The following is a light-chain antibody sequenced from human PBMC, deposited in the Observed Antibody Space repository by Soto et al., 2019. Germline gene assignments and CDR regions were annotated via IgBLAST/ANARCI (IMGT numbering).Light chain of an antibody. V-gene: IGLV2-8*01. Sequence: QSVLPQPPSASGSPGQSVTISCTGTSSDVGGYDYVSWYQQHPGKAPKLMIYEVSKRPSGVPDRFSGSKSGNTASLTVSGLQADDEADYYCSSYAGSNIHYVFGTGTKLTVL. CDR2: EVS. J-gene: IGLJ1*01. CDR3: SSYAGSNIHYV. CDR1: SSDVGGYDY.